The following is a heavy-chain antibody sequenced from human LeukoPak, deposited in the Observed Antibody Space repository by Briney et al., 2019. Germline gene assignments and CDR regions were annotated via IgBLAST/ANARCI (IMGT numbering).Heavy chain of an antibody. J-gene: IGHJ5*02. CDR1: GDTFTVYY. Sequence: ASVRVSCKASGDTFTVYYMHWVRQAAGQGLEWMGWINPNSGGTNYAQKFQGRVTMTRDTSISTAYMELSRLRSDDTAVYYCARPWLNYDFWSGLPRYNWFDPWGQGTLVTVSS. V-gene: IGHV1-2*02. D-gene: IGHD3-3*01. CDR2: INPNSGGT. CDR3: ARPWLNYDFWSGLPRYNWFDP.